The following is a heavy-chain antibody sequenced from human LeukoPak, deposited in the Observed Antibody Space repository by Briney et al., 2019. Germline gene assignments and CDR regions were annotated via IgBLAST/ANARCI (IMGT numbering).Heavy chain of an antibody. CDR1: GYTFTSYY. J-gene: IGHJ5*02. CDR3: ARDRAYCGGDCYSDWFDP. Sequence: ASVKVSCKASGYTFTSYYMHWVRQAPGQGLEWMGIISPSGGSTSYAQKFQGRVTMTRDTSTSTVYMELSSLRSEDTAVYYCARDRAYCGGDCYSDWFDPWGQGTLVTVSS. D-gene: IGHD2-21*02. CDR2: ISPSGGST. V-gene: IGHV1-46*01.